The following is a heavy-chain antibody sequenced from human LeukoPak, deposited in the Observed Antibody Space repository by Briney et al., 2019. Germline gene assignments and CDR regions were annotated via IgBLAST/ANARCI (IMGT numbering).Heavy chain of an antibody. V-gene: IGHV3-48*03. CDR2: ISSSGSTI. Sequence: GGSLRLSCAASGFTFSSYEMNWVRQAPGKGLEWVSYISSSGSTIYYADSVKGRFTISRDNAKNSLYLQMNSLRAEDTAVYYCASLHSSNDYWGQGTLVTVSS. D-gene: IGHD6-13*01. CDR3: ASLHSSNDY. J-gene: IGHJ4*02. CDR1: GFTFSSYE.